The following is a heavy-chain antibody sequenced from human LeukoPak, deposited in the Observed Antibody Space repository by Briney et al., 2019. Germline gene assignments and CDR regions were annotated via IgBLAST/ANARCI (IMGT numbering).Heavy chain of an antibody. CDR2: ISGSGSGGNT. V-gene: IGHV3-23*01. D-gene: IGHD3-10*01. J-gene: IGHJ3*02. CDR3: AKILTMVRGVITDASGM. CDR1: GFTFSDYA. Sequence: PGGSLRLSCAASGFTFSDYAMSWVRQAPGKGLEWVSGISGSGSGGNTYYADSVKGRFTISRDNSRNTLCLQMNSLRAEDTAVYYCAKILTMVRGVITDASGMWGQGTMVTVS.